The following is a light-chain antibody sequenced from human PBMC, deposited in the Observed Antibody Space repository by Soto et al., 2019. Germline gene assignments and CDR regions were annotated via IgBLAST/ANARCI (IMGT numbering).Light chain of an antibody. CDR2: GAS. CDR3: LQNHNYPRT. V-gene: IGKV1-6*01. Sequence: AIPMTQSPSSLSASVGDRVTITCRASQDISDDVGWYQQTPGKAPKLLISGASRLQSGVPSRFSGSGSGAEFTLTITSLRPEESAIYYCLQNHNYPRTFGQGTKVE. J-gene: IGKJ1*01. CDR1: QDISDD.